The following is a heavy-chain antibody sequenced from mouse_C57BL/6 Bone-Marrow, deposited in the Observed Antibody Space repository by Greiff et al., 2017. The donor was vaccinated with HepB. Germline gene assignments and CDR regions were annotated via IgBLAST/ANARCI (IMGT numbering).Heavy chain of an antibody. V-gene: IGHV1-50*01. Sequence: VQLKQPGAELVKPGASVKLSCKASGYTFTSYWMQWVKQRPGQGLEWIGEIDPSDSYTNYNQKFKGKATLTVDTSSSTAYMQLSSLTSEDSAVYYCATYYYGSSYVYAMDYWGQGTSVTVSS. D-gene: IGHD1-1*01. CDR3: ATYYYGSSYVYAMDY. CDR1: GYTFTSYW. CDR2: IDPSDSYT. J-gene: IGHJ4*01.